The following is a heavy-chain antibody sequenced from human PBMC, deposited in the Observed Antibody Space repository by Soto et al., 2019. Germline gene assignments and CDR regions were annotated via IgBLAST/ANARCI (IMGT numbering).Heavy chain of an antibody. D-gene: IGHD3-10*01. CDR2: IIPIFGSP. J-gene: IGHJ6*02. CDR1: GGTLRSHA. V-gene: IGHV1-69*01. Sequence: QVQLVQSGAEVKKPGSSVRVSCKASGGTLRSHAINWVRQAPGQGLEWMGGIIPIFGSPNYAQKFQGRVTITADESSITAYMELSSLRSEDTAVYYCARDSVTRVSSDIPGMDVWGQGTTVSVSS. CDR3: ARDSVTRVSSDIPGMDV.